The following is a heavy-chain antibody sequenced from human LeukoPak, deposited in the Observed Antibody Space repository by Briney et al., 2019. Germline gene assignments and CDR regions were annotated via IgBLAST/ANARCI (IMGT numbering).Heavy chain of an antibody. D-gene: IGHD2-21*01. CDR1: GYTFTEYI. CDR2: IRAGNGDT. J-gene: IGHJ4*02. Sequence: ASVKISCKASGYTFTEYILHWVRQAPGQRPEWMGWIRAGNGDTTYSQNFQGRVTITTDTSASTVYMELSSPTSEDTGLYYCMRDDCGYTGYPGGYWGQGTLVTVSS. V-gene: IGHV1-3*01. CDR3: MRDDCGYTGYPGGY.